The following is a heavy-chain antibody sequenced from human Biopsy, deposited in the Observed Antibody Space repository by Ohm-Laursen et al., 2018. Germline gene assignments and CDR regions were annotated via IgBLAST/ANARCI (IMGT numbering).Heavy chain of an antibody. D-gene: IGHD2-21*02. Sequence: QTLSLTCAISGDSGSSNRAAWNWIRQSPSGGLEWLGRTFYRAKWYTDFEVSVKSRITLTPDPSTNQFSLQLNSVTPDDTAVYYCARSGSDSLNYYFDFWGQGTLVTVSS. CDR2: TFYRAKWYT. CDR3: ARSGSDSLNYYFDF. V-gene: IGHV6-1*01. J-gene: IGHJ4*02. CDR1: GDSGSSNRAA.